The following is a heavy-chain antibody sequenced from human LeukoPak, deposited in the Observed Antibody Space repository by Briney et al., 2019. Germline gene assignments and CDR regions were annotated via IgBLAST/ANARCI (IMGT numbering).Heavy chain of an antibody. V-gene: IGHV3-7*04. CDR2: IKQDGSEK. CDR1: GFSFSSYW. Sequence: PGGSLRLSCAASGFSFSSYWMSWVRQAPGKGLEWVANIKQDGSEKYYVDSVKGRFTISRDKAKNSLYLQMNSLRAEDTAVYYCARPVLPKIFDIWGQGTMVTVSS. J-gene: IGHJ3*02. CDR3: ARPVLPKIFDI.